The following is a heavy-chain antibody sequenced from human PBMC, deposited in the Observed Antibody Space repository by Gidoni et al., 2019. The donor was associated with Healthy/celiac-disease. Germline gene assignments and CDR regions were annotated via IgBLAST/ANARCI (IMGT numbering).Heavy chain of an antibody. Sequence: QLQLQQWGAGLLNPSETLSLTCAVSGGSFSGYYWSWLRQPPGQGLEWIGEINHSGSTNYNPPLKSRVTISVDKSKNQCYLKLSSVSAADTAVYYCARGGSGWYSSSWYVSRRFDYWGQGTLVTVSS. J-gene: IGHJ4*02. V-gene: IGHV4-34*01. CDR1: GGSFSGYY. CDR3: ARGGSGWYSSSWYVSRRFDY. CDR2: INHSGST. D-gene: IGHD6-13*01.